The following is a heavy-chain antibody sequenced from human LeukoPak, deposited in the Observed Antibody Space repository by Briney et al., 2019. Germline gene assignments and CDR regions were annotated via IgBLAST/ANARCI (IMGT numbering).Heavy chain of an antibody. CDR3: ARGIVVVSPFDY. J-gene: IGHJ4*02. D-gene: IGHD3-22*01. V-gene: IGHV3-21*01. CDR1: GFTFSTYA. Sequence: GGSLRLSCAASGFTFSTYAMSWVRQAPGKGLEWVSSISSSSSYIYYADSVKGRFTISRDNAKNSLYLQMNSLRAEDTAVYYCARGIVVVSPFDYWGQGTLVTVSS. CDR2: ISSSSSYI.